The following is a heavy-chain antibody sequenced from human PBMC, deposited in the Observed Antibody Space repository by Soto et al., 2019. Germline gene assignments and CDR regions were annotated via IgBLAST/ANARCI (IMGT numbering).Heavy chain of an antibody. CDR2: ISYDGTNK. CDR3: AKDAHVRDGDCSVADY. D-gene: IGHD2-21*02. V-gene: IGHV3-30*18. J-gene: IGHJ4*02. CDR1: GFTFSNYG. Sequence: QVQLVESGGGVVQPGRSLRLSCAASGFTFSNYGMHWVRQAAGKGLEWVAAISYDGTNKYYADSVKGRFTISRNNSEHTLYLQMNSLRTEDTAIFYCAKDAHVRDGDCSVADYWGQGTLVTVSS.